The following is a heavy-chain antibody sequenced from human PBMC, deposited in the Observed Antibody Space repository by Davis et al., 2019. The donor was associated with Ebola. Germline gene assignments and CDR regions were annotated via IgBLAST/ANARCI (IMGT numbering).Heavy chain of an antibody. Sequence: SETLSLTCTVSGGSISSYYWSWIRQPPGKGLEWIGYIYYSGSTNYNPSLKSRVTISVDTSKNQFSLKLSSVTAADTAVYYCARDLYYYGSGSPPGYWGQGTLVTVSS. V-gene: IGHV4-59*12. CDR3: ARDLYYYGSGSPPGY. J-gene: IGHJ4*02. CDR1: GGSISSYY. D-gene: IGHD3-10*01. CDR2: IYYSGST.